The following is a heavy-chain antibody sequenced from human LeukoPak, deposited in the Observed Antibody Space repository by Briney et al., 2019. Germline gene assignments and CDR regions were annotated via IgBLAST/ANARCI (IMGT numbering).Heavy chain of an antibody. CDR2: INPNSGGT. J-gene: IGHJ4*02. V-gene: IGHV1-2*04. Sequence: GASVKVSCKASGYTFTSYYMHWVRQAPGQGLEWMGWINPNSGGTNYAQKFQGWVTMTRDTSISTAYMELSRLRSDDTAVYYCARDPHYGDYFDYWGQGTLVTVSS. CDR1: GYTFTSYY. D-gene: IGHD4-17*01. CDR3: ARDPHYGDYFDY.